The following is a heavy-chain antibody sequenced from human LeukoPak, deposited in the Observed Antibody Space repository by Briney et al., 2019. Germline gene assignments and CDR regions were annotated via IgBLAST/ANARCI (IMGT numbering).Heavy chain of an antibody. J-gene: IGHJ4*02. D-gene: IGHD2-2*01. CDR3: ATQGSSTLSYYFDF. V-gene: IGHV3-30*02. CDR1: GFTFSTYG. Sequence: GGSLRLSCATSGFTFSTYGMHWVRQSPGKGLEWVAFIRSDGNNKYYADSVQGRFSISRDNSKNTLYLQMNSLRPVDTALYYCATQGSSTLSYYFDFWGQGTLVTVSS. CDR2: IRSDGNNK.